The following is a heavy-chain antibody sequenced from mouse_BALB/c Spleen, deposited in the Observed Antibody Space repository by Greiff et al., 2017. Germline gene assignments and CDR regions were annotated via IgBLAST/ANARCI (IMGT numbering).Heavy chain of an antibody. V-gene: IGHV14-3*02. CDR3: ARERVITTVFDY. Sequence: EVQLQQSGAELVKPGASVKLSCTASGFNIKDTYMHWVKQRPEQGLEWIGRIDPANGNTKYDPKFQGKATITADTSSNTAYLQLSSLTSEDTAVYYCARERVITTVFDYWGQGTTPTVSS. D-gene: IGHD1-1*01. CDR2: IDPANGNT. CDR1: GFNIKDTY. J-gene: IGHJ2*01.